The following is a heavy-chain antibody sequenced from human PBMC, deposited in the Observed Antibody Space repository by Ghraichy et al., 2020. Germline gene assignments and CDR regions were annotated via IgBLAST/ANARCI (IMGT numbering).Heavy chain of an antibody. J-gene: IGHJ6*02. Sequence: ASVKVSCKASGYTFTSYGISWVRQAPGQGLEWMGWISAYNGNTNYAQKLQGRVTMTTDTSTSTAYMELRSLRSDDTAVYYCARGASSSRYYYGMDVWGQGTMVTVSS. CDR3: ARGASSSRYYYGMDV. V-gene: IGHV1-18*01. D-gene: IGHD6-6*01. CDR1: GYTFTSYG. CDR2: ISAYNGNT.